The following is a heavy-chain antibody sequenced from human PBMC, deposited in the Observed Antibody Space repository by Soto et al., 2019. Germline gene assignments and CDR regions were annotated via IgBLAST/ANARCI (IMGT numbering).Heavy chain of an antibody. D-gene: IGHD6-13*01. Sequence: EVQLVESGGGLVQPGGSLRLSCAASGFTLSSYWIHWVRQAPGKGLVWVSRINSDVGSTNYADSVKGRFTISRDNAENTVYLQMSGLRGEDTAVYYCARGSSTWRNALDVWGQGTMATVSS. CDR2: INSDVGST. CDR3: ARGSSTWRNALDV. V-gene: IGHV3-74*01. J-gene: IGHJ3*01. CDR1: GFTLSSYW.